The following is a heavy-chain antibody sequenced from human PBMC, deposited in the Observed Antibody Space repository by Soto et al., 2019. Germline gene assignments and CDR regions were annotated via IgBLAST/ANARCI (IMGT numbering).Heavy chain of an antibody. D-gene: IGHD2-15*01. Sequence: QVQLVQSGAEVKKPGSSVKVSCKASGGTFSSYTISWVRQAPGQGLEWMGRIIPILGIANYAQKFQGRVTITADKSTSTDYMELSSLRSEDTAVYYCARDCSGGSCYSGSQYYYYYGMDVWGQGTTVTVSS. CDR3: ARDCSGGSCYSGSQYYYYYGMDV. V-gene: IGHV1-69*08. CDR1: GGTFSSYT. J-gene: IGHJ6*02. CDR2: IIPILGIA.